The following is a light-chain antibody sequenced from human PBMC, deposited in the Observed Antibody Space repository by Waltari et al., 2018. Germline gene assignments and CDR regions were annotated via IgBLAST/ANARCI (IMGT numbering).Light chain of an antibody. Sequence: SHELTQPPSVSVSPGQTATISCSRDALPKQYGYWYQQKPGQAPILLIYKDTERPSGIPERFSGFSSGTTVTLTISGLRSEDEAVYYCASWDGSMNGDWVFGGGTTLTVL. J-gene: IGLJ2*01. CDR3: ASWDGSMNGDWV. CDR1: ALPKQY. CDR2: KDT. V-gene: IGLV3-25*02.